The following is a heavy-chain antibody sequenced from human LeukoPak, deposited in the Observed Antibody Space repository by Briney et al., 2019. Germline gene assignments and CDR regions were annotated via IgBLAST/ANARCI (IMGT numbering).Heavy chain of an antibody. Sequence: GGSLTLSCAASGFTVSSNYMSWVRQAPGKGLEWVSVIYSGGSTYYADSVKGRFTISRDNSKNTLYLQMNSLRAEDTAVYYCARLSGQQWLVRAHPYYFDYWGLGTLVTVSS. D-gene: IGHD6-19*01. V-gene: IGHV3-53*01. CDR3: ARLSGQQWLVRAHPYYFDY. CDR2: IYSGGST. CDR1: GFTVSSNY. J-gene: IGHJ4*02.